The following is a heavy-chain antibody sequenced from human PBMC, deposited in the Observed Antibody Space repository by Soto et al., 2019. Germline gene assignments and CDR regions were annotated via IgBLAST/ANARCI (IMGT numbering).Heavy chain of an antibody. V-gene: IGHV3-48*03. Sequence: EVQLVESGGGLVQPGGSLRLSCAASGFTFSSYEMNWVRQAPGKGLEWVSYISSSGSTIYYADSVKGRFTISRDNAKNSLYLQMNSLRVEDTAVYYCAKDDSSPGPPYYYYGMDVWGQGTTVTVSS. CDR2: ISSSGSTI. D-gene: IGHD6-13*01. CDR3: AKDDSSPGPPYYYYGMDV. J-gene: IGHJ6*02. CDR1: GFTFSSYE.